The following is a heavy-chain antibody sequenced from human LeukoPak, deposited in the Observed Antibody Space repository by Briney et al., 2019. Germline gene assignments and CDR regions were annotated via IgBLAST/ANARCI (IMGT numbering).Heavy chain of an antibody. J-gene: IGHJ6*02. CDR3: ARGRYDSSGYYGMDV. D-gene: IGHD3-22*01. CDR1: GGSISSGDYY. CDR2: IYYSGST. Sequence: SETLSLTCTVSGGSISSGDYYWSWIRQPSGKGLEWIGYIYYSGSTYYNPSLKSRVTISVDRSKNQFSLKLSSVTAADTAVYYCARGRYDSSGYYGMDVWGQGTTVTVSS. V-gene: IGHV4-30-4*01.